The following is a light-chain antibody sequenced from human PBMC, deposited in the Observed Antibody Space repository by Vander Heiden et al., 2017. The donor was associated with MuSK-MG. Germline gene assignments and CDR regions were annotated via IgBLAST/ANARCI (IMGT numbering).Light chain of an antibody. CDR1: QSVLYSSNNKNY. CDR3: QQDDSTPYT. Sequence: DIVMTQSPDYLAGSLGERATINCKSSQSVLYSSNNKNYLAWYQQKPGQPPKLLIYWASTRESGVPDRFSGSGSGTDFTLTISSLQAEDVAVYYCQQDDSTPYTFGQGTKMEIK. CDR2: WAS. V-gene: IGKV4-1*01. J-gene: IGKJ2*01.